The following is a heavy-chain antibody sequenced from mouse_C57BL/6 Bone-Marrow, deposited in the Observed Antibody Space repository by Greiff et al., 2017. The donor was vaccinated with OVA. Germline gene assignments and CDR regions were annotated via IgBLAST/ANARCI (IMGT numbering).Heavy chain of an antibody. V-gene: IGHV1-26*01. CDR2: INPDNGGI. CDR1: GYTFTDYS. CDR3: ARGEYSNFSWFAD. Sequence: EVQLQQSGPELVKPGASVKLSCKASGYTFTDYSIHWVKQSYGKSLEWIGGINPDNGGISYNQKFKGKATLTVDKSSSTAYMKLRSLTSEDSAVYYSARGEYSNFSWFADWGKGTLVTVSA. J-gene: IGHJ3*01. D-gene: IGHD2-5*01.